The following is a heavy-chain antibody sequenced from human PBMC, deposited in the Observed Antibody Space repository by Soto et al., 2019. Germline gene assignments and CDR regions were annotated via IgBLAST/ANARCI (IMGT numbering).Heavy chain of an antibody. Sequence: QITLKESGPTLVKPTQTLTLTCTFSGFSLSTSGVGVGWIRQPPGKALEWLALIYWDDDKRYSPSLKSRLTITKDPSKNQVVLTMTNMDPVDTATYYCARYGSGSYYSYYYGMDVWGQGTTVTVSS. V-gene: IGHV2-5*02. CDR2: IYWDDDK. J-gene: IGHJ6*02. D-gene: IGHD3-10*01. CDR1: GFSLSTSGVG. CDR3: ARYGSGSYYSYYYGMDV.